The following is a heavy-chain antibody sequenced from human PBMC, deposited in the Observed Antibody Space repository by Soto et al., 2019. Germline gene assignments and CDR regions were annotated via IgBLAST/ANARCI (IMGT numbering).Heavy chain of an antibody. J-gene: IGHJ3*02. CDR3: ARLYCSASSCYSVGAFDI. Sequence: LRLSCAASGFTFSSYGMHWVRQAPGKGLEWVALIWFDGSEKYYTESVKGRFTISRDNSKSTLYLQMNSLRAEDTAVYYCARLYCSASSCYSVGAFDIRGQGXMVTVSS. CDR2: IWFDGSEK. V-gene: IGHV3-33*01. CDR1: GFTFSSYG. D-gene: IGHD2-15*01.